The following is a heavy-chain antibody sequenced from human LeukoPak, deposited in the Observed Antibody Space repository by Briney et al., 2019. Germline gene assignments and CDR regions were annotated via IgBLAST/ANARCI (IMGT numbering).Heavy chain of an antibody. Sequence: GESLKISCKGSGYIFTSYWIGWVRQMPGKGLEWMGIIYPGDSDTRYSPSFQGQVTISADKSISTAYPQWSSLKASYTAMSYCARLHGGNSKVVFQHWGQGTLVTVSS. D-gene: IGHD4-23*01. V-gene: IGHV5-51*01. CDR2: IYPGDSDT. J-gene: IGHJ1*01. CDR1: GYIFTSYW. CDR3: ARLHGGNSKVVFQH.